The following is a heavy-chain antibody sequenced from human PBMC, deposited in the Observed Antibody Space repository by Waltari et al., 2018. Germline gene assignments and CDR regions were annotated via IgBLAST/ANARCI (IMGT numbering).Heavy chain of an antibody. V-gene: IGHV4-39*01. CDR3: ARHMTDSNNGGWFAP. CDR1: GGSIPSSSYF. CDR2: IYKGGST. D-gene: IGHD1-1*01. Sequence: QLQLQESGPGPVKPSETLSLTCTVSGGSIPSSSYFWGWIRQPPGKGLEWIGSIYKGGSTYNNPSLKSRVSISLDTSKNQFSLKLNSVTAADTAMYYCARHMTDSNNGGWFAPWGQGTLVTVSS. J-gene: IGHJ5*02.